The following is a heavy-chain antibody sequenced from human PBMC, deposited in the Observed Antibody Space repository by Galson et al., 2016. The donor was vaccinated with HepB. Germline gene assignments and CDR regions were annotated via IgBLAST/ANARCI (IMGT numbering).Heavy chain of an antibody. CDR3: VRSIAARAFAMDV. J-gene: IGHJ6*02. Sequence: SLRLSCAVSGLTFRNYAMTWVRQAPGKGLEWVSTVSGNGDETFYTDSVRGRFTISRDNSRKSLFLQMNSLRAGDTAVYYGVRSIAARAFAMDVWGQGTTVIVSS. V-gene: IGHV3-23*01. D-gene: IGHD6-6*01. CDR2: VSGNGDET. CDR1: GLTFRNYA.